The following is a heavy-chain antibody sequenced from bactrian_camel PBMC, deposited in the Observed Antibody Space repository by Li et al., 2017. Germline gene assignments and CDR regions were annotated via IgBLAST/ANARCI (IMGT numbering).Heavy chain of an antibody. V-gene: IGHV3S40*01. Sequence: VQLVESGGGSVQAGGSLRLSCAASGFTFSDYAMGWVRQAPEKRLEWVSTIDSAGSTTYYADSVKGRFTISRDNAMNTVYLRLNNLRTEDTAMYYCTSAGARLSVKTDRLMRGQGTQVTVS. J-gene: IGHJ4*01. CDR3: TSAGARLSVKTDRLM. CDR2: IDSAGSTT. CDR1: GFTFSDYA. D-gene: IGHD1*01.